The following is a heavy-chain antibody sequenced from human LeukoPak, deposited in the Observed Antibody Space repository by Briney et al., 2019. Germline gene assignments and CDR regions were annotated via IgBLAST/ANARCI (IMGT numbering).Heavy chain of an antibody. V-gene: IGHV3-48*04. Sequence: GGSLRLSCAASGFTFSSSWMTWVRQAPGKGLEWVSYISSSGSTIYYADSVKGRFTISRDNAKNSLYLQMNSLRAEDTAVYYCARGRDYYDSSGYFQVPFDYWGQGTLVTVSS. CDR1: GFTFSSSW. CDR2: ISSSGSTI. CDR3: ARGRDYYDSSGYFQVPFDY. J-gene: IGHJ4*02. D-gene: IGHD3-22*01.